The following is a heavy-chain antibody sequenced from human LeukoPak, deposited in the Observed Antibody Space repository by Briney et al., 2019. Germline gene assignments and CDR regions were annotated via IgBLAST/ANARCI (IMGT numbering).Heavy chain of an antibody. D-gene: IGHD3-3*01. CDR2: INSDGSST. CDR3: ARGLTIFGVVNDAFDI. Sequence: GGSLRLSCAASGFTFSSYWMHWLRQAPGKGLVWVSLINSDGSSTIYADSVKGRFTISRDNVKNTLYLQMNSLRAEDTAVYYCARGLTIFGVVNDAFDIWGQGTMVTVSS. J-gene: IGHJ3*02. V-gene: IGHV3-74*01. CDR1: GFTFSSYW.